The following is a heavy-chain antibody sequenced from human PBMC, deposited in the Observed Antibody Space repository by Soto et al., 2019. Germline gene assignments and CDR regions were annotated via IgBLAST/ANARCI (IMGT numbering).Heavy chain of an antibody. J-gene: IGHJ5*02. D-gene: IGHD2-2*01. CDR3: ARGLMGIVVVPAALTFDP. CDR1: CGSFSGYY. V-gene: IGHV4-34*01. CDR2: INHSGGT. Sequence: SETLSLTCAVYCGSFSGYYWSWIRQPPGKGLEWIGEINHSGGTNYNPSLKSRVTISVDTSKNQFSLKLSSVTAADTAVYYCARGLMGIVVVPAALTFDPWGQGTLVTVSS.